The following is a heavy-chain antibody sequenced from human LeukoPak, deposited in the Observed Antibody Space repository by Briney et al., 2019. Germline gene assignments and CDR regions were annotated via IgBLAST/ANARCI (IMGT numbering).Heavy chain of an antibody. J-gene: IGHJ4*02. CDR1: EFTFSSYT. CDR2: ISSSGGTT. Sequence: QPGGSLRLSCAASEFTFSSYTMSWVRQAPGKGLEWVSGISSSGGTTYYADSVKGRFTISRDNSKNTLCLQMNSLRAEDTAVYYCARAHGGLVPTIALDYWGQGTLVTVSS. CDR3: ARAHGGLVPTIALDY. V-gene: IGHV3-23*01. D-gene: IGHD5-12*01.